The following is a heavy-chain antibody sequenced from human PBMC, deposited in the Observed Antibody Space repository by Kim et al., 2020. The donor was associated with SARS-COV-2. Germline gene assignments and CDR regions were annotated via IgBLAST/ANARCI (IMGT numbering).Heavy chain of an antibody. V-gene: IGHV4-39*01. CDR3: ARRGAVAGNPVYDY. D-gene: IGHD6-19*01. J-gene: IGHJ4*02. Sequence: NPSLKSRITISVDTSKNQFSLNLSSVTAADTVVYYCARRGAVAGNPVYDYWGQGTLATVSS.